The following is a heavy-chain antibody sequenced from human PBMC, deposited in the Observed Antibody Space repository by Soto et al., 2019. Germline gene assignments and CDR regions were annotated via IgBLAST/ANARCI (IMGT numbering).Heavy chain of an antibody. Sequence: GGSLRLSCAASGFTFCSYAMSWVRQAPGKGLEWVSAISGSGGSTYYADSVKGRFTISRDNSKNTLYLQMNSLRAEDTAVLYYATGATARYFDWPGPDYWGQGTLVTVSS. CDR1: GFTFCSYA. D-gene: IGHD3-9*01. CDR2: ISGSGGST. J-gene: IGHJ4*02. CDR3: ATGATARYFDWPGPDY. V-gene: IGHV3-23*01.